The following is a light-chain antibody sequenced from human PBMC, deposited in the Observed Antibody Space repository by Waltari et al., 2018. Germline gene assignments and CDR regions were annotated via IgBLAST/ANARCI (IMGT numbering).Light chain of an antibody. Sequence: EIVLTQSPGTLSLSPGERATLSCRASQSVGTSLAWYQQKRGQAPRLLIYGTFSRATGIPDIFSGSGSGTDFSLTISRLEPEDYAVYYCQHYVRLPATFGQGTKVEIK. CDR3: QHYVRLPAT. J-gene: IGKJ1*01. V-gene: IGKV3-20*01. CDR1: QSVGTS. CDR2: GTF.